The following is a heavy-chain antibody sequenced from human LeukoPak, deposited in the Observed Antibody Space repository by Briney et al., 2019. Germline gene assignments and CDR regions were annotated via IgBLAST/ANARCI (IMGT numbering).Heavy chain of an antibody. CDR1: GFPFSDHY. V-gene: IGHV3-21*01. D-gene: IGHD2-2*01. J-gene: IGHJ6*02. Sequence: GGSLRLSCAGSGFPFSDHYMDWVRQAPGKGLEWVSSISSSSSYIYYADSVKGRFTISRDNAKNSLYLQMNSLRAEDTAVYYCARDYCSSTSCYEPLYYGMDVWGQGTTVTVSS. CDR2: ISSSSSYI. CDR3: ARDYCSSTSCYEPLYYGMDV.